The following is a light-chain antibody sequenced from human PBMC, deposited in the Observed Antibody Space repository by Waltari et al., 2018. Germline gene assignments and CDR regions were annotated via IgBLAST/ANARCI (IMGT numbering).Light chain of an antibody. J-gene: IGKJ1*01. CDR1: QTLSK. V-gene: IGKV1-5*03. Sequence: DAQMTQSPSSLSASVGDRVTITCRASQTLSKLAWYQQKPGKAPKILIYKASNLESWVPSRFSGSGSRTEFTLTISSLQPDDFATYHCQDYTWYWTFGQGTKVDI. CDR3: QDYTWYWT. CDR2: KAS.